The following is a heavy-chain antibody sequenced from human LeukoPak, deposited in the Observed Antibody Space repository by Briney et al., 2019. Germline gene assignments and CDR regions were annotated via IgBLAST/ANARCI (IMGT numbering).Heavy chain of an antibody. J-gene: IGHJ5*02. CDR1: GFTFSSYA. Sequence: GGSLRLSCAASGFTFSSYAMSWVRQAPGKGLEWVSAISGSGGSTYYADSVKGRSTISRDNSKNSLYLQMSSLRAEDTAVYYCARGGSSSWYVFDPWGQGTLVTVSS. V-gene: IGHV3-23*01. D-gene: IGHD6-13*01. CDR3: ARGGSSSWYVFDP. CDR2: ISGSGGST.